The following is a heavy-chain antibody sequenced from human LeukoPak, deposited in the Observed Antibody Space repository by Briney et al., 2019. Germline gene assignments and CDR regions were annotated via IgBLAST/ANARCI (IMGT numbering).Heavy chain of an antibody. CDR1: GGSISSSSYY. CDR3: ARDGYSRYYYYGMDV. Sequence: SETLSLTCTVSGGSISSSSYYWGWIRQPPGKGLEWIGSIYYSGSTYYNPSLKSRVTISVDTSKNQFSLKLSSVTAADTAVYYCARDGYSRYYYYGMDVWGQGTTVTVSS. J-gene: IGHJ6*02. CDR2: IYYSGST. V-gene: IGHV4-39*02. D-gene: IGHD5-24*01.